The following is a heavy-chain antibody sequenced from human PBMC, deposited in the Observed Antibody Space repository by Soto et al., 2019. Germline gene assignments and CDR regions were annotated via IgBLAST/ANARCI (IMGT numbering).Heavy chain of an antibody. CDR2: ISAYNGNT. Sequence: ASVKVSCKTSCYTITSYGIIWVRQTHRQGLEWMGWISAYNGNTNYAQKLQGRVTMTTDTSTSTAYMELRSLRSDDTAVYYCARDLTQEYDFWSGYTSNWFDPWGQGTLVTVSS. CDR1: CYTITSYG. J-gene: IGHJ5*02. V-gene: IGHV1-18*01. D-gene: IGHD3-3*01. CDR3: ARDLTQEYDFWSGYTSNWFDP.